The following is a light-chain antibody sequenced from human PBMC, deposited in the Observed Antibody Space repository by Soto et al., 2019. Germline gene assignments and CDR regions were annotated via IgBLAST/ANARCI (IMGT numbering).Light chain of an antibody. Sequence: DIQMTQSPSTLSGSVGDRVTITFRASQTISSWLAWYQQKPGKAPKPLIFDASTLKTGVPSRFGGSGSGAEFNFTITGLQPDDFATYFCQQYYTYSTFGQGTRLEIK. J-gene: IGKJ5*01. CDR3: QQYYTYST. V-gene: IGKV1-5*01. CDR2: DAS. CDR1: QTISSW.